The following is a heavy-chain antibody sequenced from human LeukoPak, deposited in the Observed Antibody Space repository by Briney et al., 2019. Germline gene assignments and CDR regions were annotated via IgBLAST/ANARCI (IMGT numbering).Heavy chain of an antibody. CDR3: ARVYYYGSGSYFGY. CDR1: GFTFSSYA. J-gene: IGHJ4*02. CDR2: ITSSSSYI. D-gene: IGHD3-10*01. V-gene: IGHV3-21*01. Sequence: GGSLRLSCAASGFTFSSYAMSWVRQAPGKGLEWVSSITSSSSYIYYADSVKGRFTISRDNAKNSLYLQMNSLRAEDTAMYYCARVYYYGSGSYFGYWGQGTLVTVSS.